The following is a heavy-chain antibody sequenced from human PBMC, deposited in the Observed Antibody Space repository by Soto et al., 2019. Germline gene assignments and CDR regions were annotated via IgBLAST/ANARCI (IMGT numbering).Heavy chain of an antibody. Sequence: GGSLRLSCAASGFTFSDYYMSWIRQAPGRGLEWVSYISSSGSTIYYADSVKGRFTISRDNAKNSLYLQMNSLRADDTAVYYCARASPTAVADHFDYWGPGTLVTVSS. CDR1: GFTFSDYY. V-gene: IGHV3-11*01. D-gene: IGHD6-19*01. J-gene: IGHJ4*02. CDR2: ISSSGSTI. CDR3: ARASPTAVADHFDY.